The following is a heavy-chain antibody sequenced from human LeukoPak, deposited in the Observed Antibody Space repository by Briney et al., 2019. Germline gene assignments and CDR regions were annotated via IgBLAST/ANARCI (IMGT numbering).Heavy chain of an antibody. CDR3: AKGGVVVAAKEYYYGLDV. Sequence: GGSLRLSCEASGFTFSSHAMSWVRQAPGKGLEWVSAISGSGGRTYYADSVKGRFTISRDNPKNTLYLQMNSLRAEDTAVYYCAKGGVVVAAKEYYYGLDVWGQGTTVTVSS. CDR1: GFTFSSHA. D-gene: IGHD2-15*01. V-gene: IGHV3-23*01. J-gene: IGHJ6*02. CDR2: ISGSGGRT.